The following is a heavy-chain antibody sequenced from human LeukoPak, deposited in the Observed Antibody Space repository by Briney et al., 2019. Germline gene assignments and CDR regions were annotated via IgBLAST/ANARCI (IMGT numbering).Heavy chain of an antibody. CDR1: GFTFTNYG. J-gene: IGHJ6*02. D-gene: IGHD6-13*01. Sequence: PGGSLRLSRLASGFTFTNYGFHWVRQVPGKGLEWVSVIYSGGSTYYADSVKGRFTISRDNSKNTLYLQMNSLGAEDTAVYYCASYSSSWWAYYYYGMDVWGQGTTVTVSS. CDR2: IYSGGST. CDR3: ASYSSSWWAYYYYGMDV. V-gene: IGHV3-NL1*01.